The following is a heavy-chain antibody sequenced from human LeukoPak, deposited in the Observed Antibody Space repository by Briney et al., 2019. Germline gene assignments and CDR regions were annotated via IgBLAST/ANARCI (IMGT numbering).Heavy chain of an antibody. CDR1: GYTFTGYY. CDR2: INPNSGGT. CDR3: ARERGFDWLLYHGYFDY. D-gene: IGHD3-9*01. J-gene: IGHJ4*02. V-gene: IGHV1-2*04. Sequence: GASVKVSCTASGYTFTGYYMHWVRQAPGQGLEWMGWINPNSGGTNYAQKFQGWVTMTRDTSISTAYMELSRLRSDDTAVYYCARERGFDWLLYHGYFDYWGQGTLVTVSS.